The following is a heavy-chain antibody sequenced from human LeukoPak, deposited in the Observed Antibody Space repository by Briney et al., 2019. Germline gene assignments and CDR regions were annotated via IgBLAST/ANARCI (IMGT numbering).Heavy chain of an antibody. CDR3: ARGWIQLNPPIDY. J-gene: IGHJ4*02. D-gene: IGHD5-18*01. Sequence: ASVKVSCKASGYSFTGYYMHWVRQAPGQGLEWMGIINPSGGSTSYAQKFQGRVTMTRDMSTSTVYMELSSLRSEDTAVYYCARGWIQLNPPIDYWGQGTLVTVSS. CDR2: INPSGGST. V-gene: IGHV1-46*01. CDR1: GYSFTGYY.